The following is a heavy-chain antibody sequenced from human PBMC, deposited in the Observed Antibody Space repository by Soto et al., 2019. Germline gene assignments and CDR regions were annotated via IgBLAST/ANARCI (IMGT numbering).Heavy chain of an antibody. CDR2: ISSNSAYI. V-gene: IGHV3-21*01. D-gene: IGHD6-13*01. Sequence: GGSLRLSCSASGFTFRSFTMNWVRQAPGKGLEWVSTISSNSAYIYYTDALRGRFTISRDNAKNSLHLQMNSLRAEDTAVYYCTRDASRDSSARGWFDPWGPGTLVTVSS. CDR1: GFTFRSFT. J-gene: IGHJ5*02. CDR3: TRDASRDSSARGWFDP.